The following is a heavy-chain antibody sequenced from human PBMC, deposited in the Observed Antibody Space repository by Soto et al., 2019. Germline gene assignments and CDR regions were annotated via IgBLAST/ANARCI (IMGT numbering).Heavy chain of an antibody. CDR1: GYTFTSYD. CDR2: MNPNSGGT. D-gene: IGHD4-17*01. Sequence: GASVKVSCKASGYTFTSYDINWVRQATGQGLEWMGWMNPNSGGTNYAQKFRGRVTMTRDTSISTAYMELSRLRSDDTAVYYCARVSRDYNYYYYGMDVWGQGTTVTVSS. V-gene: IGHV1-2*02. CDR3: ARVSRDYNYYYYGMDV. J-gene: IGHJ6*02.